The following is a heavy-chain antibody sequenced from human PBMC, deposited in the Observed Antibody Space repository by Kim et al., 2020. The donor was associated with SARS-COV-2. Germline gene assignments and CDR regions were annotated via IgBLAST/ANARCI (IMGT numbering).Heavy chain of an antibody. CDR2: IWYDGSNK. V-gene: IGHV3-33*08. J-gene: IGHJ4*02. CDR1: GFTFSSYG. D-gene: IGHD3-22*01. Sequence: GGSLRLSCAASGFTFSSYGMHWVRQAPGKGLEWVAVIWYDGSNKYYADSVKGRFTISRDNSKNTLYLQMNSLRAEDTAVYYCARDSRNYYDSSGYSHWGQGTLVTVSS. CDR3: ARDSRNYYDSSGYSH.